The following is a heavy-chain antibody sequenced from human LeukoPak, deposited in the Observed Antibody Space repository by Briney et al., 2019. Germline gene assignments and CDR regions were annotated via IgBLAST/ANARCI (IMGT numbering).Heavy chain of an antibody. CDR1: GFTVSSNY. Sequence: GGSLRLSCAASGFTVSSNYMSWVRQAPGKGLEWVSVIYSGGSTYYADSVKGRFTISRDSSKNTLYLQMNSLRAEDTAVYYCARDRGSSWYASSLPPTAGMDVWGQGTTVTVSS. CDR3: ARDRGSSWYASSLPPTAGMDV. V-gene: IGHV3-66*01. J-gene: IGHJ6*02. D-gene: IGHD6-13*01. CDR2: IYSGGST.